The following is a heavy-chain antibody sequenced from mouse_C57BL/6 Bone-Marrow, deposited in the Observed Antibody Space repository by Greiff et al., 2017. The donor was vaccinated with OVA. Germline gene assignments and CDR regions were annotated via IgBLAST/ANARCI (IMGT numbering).Heavy chain of an antibody. V-gene: IGHV1-50*01. D-gene: IGHD2-4*01. J-gene: IGHJ4*01. CDR1: GYTFTSYW. CDR2: IDPSDSYT. CDR3: APIYYDYEDAMDY. Sequence: QVQLQQPGAELVKPGASVKLSCKASGYTFTSYWMQWVKQRPGQGLEWIGEIDPSDSYTNYNQKFKGKATLTVDTSSSTAYMQLSSLTSEDSAVYYCAPIYYDYEDAMDYWGQGTSVTVSS.